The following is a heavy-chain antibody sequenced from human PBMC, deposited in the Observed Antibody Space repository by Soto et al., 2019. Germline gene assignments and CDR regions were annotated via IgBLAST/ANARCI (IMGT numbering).Heavy chain of an antibody. D-gene: IGHD2-2*01. CDR1: GFTFRSYS. CDR2: ISDARRAI. CDR3: ARLQLGREKIFDL. J-gene: IGHJ4*02. V-gene: IGHV3-48*02. Sequence: EMQLVESGGDLVQRGGSVRLSCAASGFTFRSYSMKWVRQAPGKGLEWISYISDARRAIYYTDSVKGRFTISRDDDKNALYLQMHGLRDEDTTVYYCARLQLGREKIFDLWGQGTRVTVSS.